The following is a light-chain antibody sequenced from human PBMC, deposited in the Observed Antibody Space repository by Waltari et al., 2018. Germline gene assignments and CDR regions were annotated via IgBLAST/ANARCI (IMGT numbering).Light chain of an antibody. Sequence: DIVTTQTPLSLPITPGEPASISCRSSQSLLHSNGNTYLHWYLQKPGQSPQLLIYGGSNRASGVPDRFSGSGSGTDFTLKISKVEAGDVGVYYCVQAIAFPLTFGGGTKVEIK. CDR1: QSLLHSNGNTY. V-gene: IGKV2-40*01. CDR3: VQAIAFPLT. J-gene: IGKJ4*01. CDR2: GGS.